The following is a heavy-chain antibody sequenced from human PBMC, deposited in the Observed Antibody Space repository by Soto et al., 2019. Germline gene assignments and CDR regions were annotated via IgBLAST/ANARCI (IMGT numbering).Heavy chain of an antibody. Sequence: QEQLVQSGAAVKKPGSSVKVSCKASGGLFSSYPISWVRQFPGQGLEWMVGIIPVFQTAYYTQRFQGRVTITADESTNTAYMELSSLRSEDTAIYYCARGGSGYTWFHEFWGPGTLVTGSS. CDR3: ARGGSGYTWFHEF. J-gene: IGHJ4*02. CDR1: GGLFSSYP. V-gene: IGHV1-69*01. D-gene: IGHD3-22*01. CDR2: IIPVFQTA.